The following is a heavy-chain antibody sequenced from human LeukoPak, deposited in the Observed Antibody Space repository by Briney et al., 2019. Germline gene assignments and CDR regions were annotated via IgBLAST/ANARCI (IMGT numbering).Heavy chain of an antibody. J-gene: IGHJ4*02. V-gene: IGHV3-7*03. CDR1: GFTFSSYW. CDR3: ARPGGDTAMAIDY. D-gene: IGHD5-18*01. CDR2: IKQDGSEK. Sequence: GGSLRLSCAASGFTFSSYWMSWVRQAPGKGLEWVANIKQDGSEKYYVDSVKGRFTISRDNAKNSLYLQRNSLRAEDTAVYYCARPGGDTAMAIDYWGQGTLVTVSS.